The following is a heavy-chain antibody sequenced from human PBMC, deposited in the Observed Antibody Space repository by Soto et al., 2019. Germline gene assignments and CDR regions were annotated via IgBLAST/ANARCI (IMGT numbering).Heavy chain of an antibody. J-gene: IGHJ4*02. V-gene: IGHV2-26*01. CDR2: IFSNDEK. D-gene: IGHD5-18*01. CDR3: ARYVDTALVARFDF. Sequence: QVTLKESGPVLVKPTETLTLTCTVSGFSLSTARMGVSWIRQPPGKALEWLAHIFSNDEKSYRISLESRLTISKDTSKGQVVLTMTNMDPVDTATYYCARYVDTALVARFDFWVQGTLVTVSS. CDR1: GFSLSTARMG.